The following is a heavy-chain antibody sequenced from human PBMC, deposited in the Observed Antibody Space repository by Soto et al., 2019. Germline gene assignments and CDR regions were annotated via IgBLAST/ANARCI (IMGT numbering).Heavy chain of an antibody. CDR2: INHSGST. Sequence: PSETLSLTCAVYGGSFSGYYWSWIRQPPGKGLEWIGEINHSGSTNYNPSLKSRVTISVDTSKNQFSLKLSSVTAADTAVYYCASSPSYGDYDGAFDIWGQGTMVNVSS. J-gene: IGHJ3*02. CDR1: GGSFSGYY. V-gene: IGHV4-34*01. D-gene: IGHD4-17*01. CDR3: ASSPSYGDYDGAFDI.